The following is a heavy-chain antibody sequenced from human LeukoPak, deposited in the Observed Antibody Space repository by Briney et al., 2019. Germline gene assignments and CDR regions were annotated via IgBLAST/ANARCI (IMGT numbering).Heavy chain of an antibody. CDR2: IYHSGST. CDR3: ARGGAGIAAADPFDY. Sequence: PSETLSLTFTVSGGSISSYYWSWIRQPPGKGMEWNGYIYHSGSTNYNPSLKSRVTISVDKSKNQFSLKLSSVTAADTAVYYCARGGAGIAAADPFDYWGQGTLVTVSS. CDR1: GGSISSYY. V-gene: IGHV4-59*12. J-gene: IGHJ4*02. D-gene: IGHD6-13*01.